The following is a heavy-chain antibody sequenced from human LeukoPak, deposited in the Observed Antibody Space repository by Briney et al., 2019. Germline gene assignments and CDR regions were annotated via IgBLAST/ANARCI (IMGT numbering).Heavy chain of an antibody. Sequence: PSETLSLTCTVSGGSISSYYWSWIRQPPGKGLEWIGYIYYSGSTNYNPSLKGRVTISVDTSKNQFSLKLSSVTAADTAVYYCARDYDLNWFDPWGQGTLVTVSS. CDR2: IYYSGST. CDR1: GGSISSYY. CDR3: ARDYDLNWFDP. V-gene: IGHV4-59*01. D-gene: IGHD3-3*01. J-gene: IGHJ5*02.